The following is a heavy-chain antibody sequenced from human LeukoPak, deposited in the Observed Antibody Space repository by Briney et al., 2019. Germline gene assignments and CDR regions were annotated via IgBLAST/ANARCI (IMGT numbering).Heavy chain of an antibody. J-gene: IGHJ5*02. V-gene: IGHV4-61*08. CDR3: ARHGLVGARGSNWFDP. CDR2: IYYSGST. CDR1: GGSISSGGYY. D-gene: IGHD1-26*01. Sequence: SETLSLTCTVSGGSISSGGYYWSWIRQPPGKGLEWSGYIYYSGSTNYNPSLKSRVTISVDTSKNQFSLKLSSVTAADTAVYYCARHGLVGARGSNWFDPWGQGTLVTVSS.